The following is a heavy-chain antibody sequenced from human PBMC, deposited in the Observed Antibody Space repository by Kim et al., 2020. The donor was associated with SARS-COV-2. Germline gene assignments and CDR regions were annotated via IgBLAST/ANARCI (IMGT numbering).Heavy chain of an antibody. CDR3: ARVLQDRYNWNYGAFDI. CDR2: INPSGGST. Sequence: ASVKVSCKASGYTFTSYYMHWVRQAPGQGLEWMGIINPSGGSTSYAQKFQGRVTMTRDTSTSTVYMELSSLRSEDTAVYYCARVLQDRYNWNYGAFDIWGQGTMVTVSS. CDR1: GYTFTSYY. V-gene: IGHV1-46*01. J-gene: IGHJ3*02. D-gene: IGHD1-7*01.